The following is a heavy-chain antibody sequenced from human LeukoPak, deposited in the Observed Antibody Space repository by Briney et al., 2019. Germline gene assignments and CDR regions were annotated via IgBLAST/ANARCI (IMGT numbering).Heavy chain of an antibody. D-gene: IGHD6-19*01. CDR3: AVCSAVAFPFDY. CDR1: GYTFTGYY. Sequence: ASVKVSCKASGYTFTGYYMHWVRQAPGQGLEWMGWIDPNSGGTNYAQKFQGRVTMTRDTSISTAYMELSRLRSDDTAVYYCAVCSAVAFPFDYWGQGTLVTVSS. V-gene: IGHV1-2*02. J-gene: IGHJ4*02. CDR2: IDPNSGGT.